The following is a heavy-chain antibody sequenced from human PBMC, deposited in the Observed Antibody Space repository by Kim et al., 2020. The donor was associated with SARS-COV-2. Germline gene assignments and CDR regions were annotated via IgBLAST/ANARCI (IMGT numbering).Heavy chain of an antibody. Sequence: YEDSGKGRFTVSRANAKNTLYLQMNRLRAEDTAVYFCARSPSGPEGYWGQGTLVTVSS. J-gene: IGHJ4*02. CDR3: ARSPSGPEGY. V-gene: IGHV3-74*01.